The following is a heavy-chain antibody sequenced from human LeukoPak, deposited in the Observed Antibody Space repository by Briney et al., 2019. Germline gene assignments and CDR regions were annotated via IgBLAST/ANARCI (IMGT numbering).Heavy chain of an antibody. CDR2: ISSSSNTI. Sequence: GGSLRLSCAASGFTFSSYGMHWVRQAPGKGLEWVSYISSSSNTIYYADSVKGRFTISRDNARNSLYLQMNSLRDEDTAVYYCARDILTKQAYSGYDNWGQGTLVTVSS. D-gene: IGHD5-12*01. CDR1: GFTFSSYG. CDR3: ARDILTKQAYSGYDN. J-gene: IGHJ4*02. V-gene: IGHV3-48*02.